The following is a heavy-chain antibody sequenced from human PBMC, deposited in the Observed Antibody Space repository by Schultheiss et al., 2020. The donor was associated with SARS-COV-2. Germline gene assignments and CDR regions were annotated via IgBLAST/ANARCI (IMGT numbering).Heavy chain of an antibody. J-gene: IGHJ3*02. CDR3: ARGEIAYYDILTGLDAFDI. D-gene: IGHD3-9*01. V-gene: IGHV4-59*12. Sequence: SETLSLTCTVSGGSISSYYWSWIRQPPGKGLEWIGYIYYSGSTNCNPSLKSRVTMSVDTSKNQFSLKLSSVTAADTAVYYCARGEIAYYDILTGLDAFDIWGQGTMVTVSS. CDR2: IYYSGST. CDR1: GGSISSYY.